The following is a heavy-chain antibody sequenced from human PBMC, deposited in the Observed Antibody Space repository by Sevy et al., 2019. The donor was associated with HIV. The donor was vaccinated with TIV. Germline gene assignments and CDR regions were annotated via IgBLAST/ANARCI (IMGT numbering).Heavy chain of an antibody. D-gene: IGHD6-13*01. J-gene: IGHJ6*02. CDR2: INPNSGGK. Sequence: ASVKVSCKASGYTLTDYYIHWVRQAPGQGLEWMGRINPNSGGKNSAPKFQGRVTMTRDTSFNTAYMEVSGLRSDDTAAYFCARGGAAVCPFYYDYYGLDVWGQGTTVTVSS. V-gene: IGHV1-2*06. CDR1: GYTLTDYY. CDR3: ARGGAAVCPFYYDYYGLDV.